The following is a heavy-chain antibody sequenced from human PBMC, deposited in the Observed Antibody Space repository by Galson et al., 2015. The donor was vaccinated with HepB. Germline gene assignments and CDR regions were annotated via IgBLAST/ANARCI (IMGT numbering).Heavy chain of an antibody. J-gene: IGHJ4*02. V-gene: IGHV3-30-3*01. CDR3: ARSPGPGRHYFDH. D-gene: IGHD1-26*01. CDR1: GFTFSDCF. Sequence: SLRLSCAVSGFTFSDCFIRWVRQAPGEGLEWVAFVSNDGGEIHYADSVKGRFTISRDASKNTLYLQMNSLIPEDTAVFYCARSPGPGRHYFDHWGQGTLVTVSS. CDR2: VSNDGGEI.